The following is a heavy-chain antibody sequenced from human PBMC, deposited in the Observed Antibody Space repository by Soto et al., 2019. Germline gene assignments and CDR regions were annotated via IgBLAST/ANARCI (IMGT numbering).Heavy chain of an antibody. V-gene: IGHV3-48*02. D-gene: IGHD2-15*01. CDR1: GFTFSSYS. CDR3: ARGPLYCSGGSCYSHFDY. J-gene: IGHJ4*02. CDR2: ISSSSSTI. Sequence: EVQLVESGGGLVQPGGSLRLSCAASGFTFSSYSMNWVRQAPGKGLEWVSYISSSSSTIYYADSVNGRFTISRDNAKNSMYLQMNSLRDEDTAVYYCARGPLYCSGGSCYSHFDYWGQGTLVTVSS.